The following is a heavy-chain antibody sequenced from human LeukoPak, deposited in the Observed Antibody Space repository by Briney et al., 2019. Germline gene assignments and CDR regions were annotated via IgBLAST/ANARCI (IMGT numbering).Heavy chain of an antibody. D-gene: IGHD2/OR15-2a*01. CDR1: GYIFNSYA. Sequence: ASVKVSCKASGYIFNSYAMDWVRQAPGQGLEWMGWIDTNTGNPTYAQGFTGRFVFSLDTSVSTAYLEISSLKAEDTAVYYCARARYCIGTTCPAGYYGMDVWGQGTTVTVSS. V-gene: IGHV7-4-1*02. CDR2: IDTNTGNP. CDR3: ARARYCIGTTCPAGYYGMDV. J-gene: IGHJ6*02.